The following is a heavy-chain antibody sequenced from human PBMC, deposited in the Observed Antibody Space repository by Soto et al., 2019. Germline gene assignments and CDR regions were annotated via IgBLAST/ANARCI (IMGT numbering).Heavy chain of an antibody. J-gene: IGHJ4*02. Sequence: QVQLVQSGAEVKKPGSSVRVSCRASGGSFSTYGISWVRQAPGQGLEWMGGIVPVFGKPNYAQKFQGRATFTEDESTSTVYMELSSLRSEDTAVYCCARGLAITYYFDYWGQGTLVTVSS. D-gene: IGHD3-10*01. CDR1: GGSFSTYG. V-gene: IGHV1-69*01. CDR3: ARGLAITYYFDY. CDR2: IVPVFGKP.